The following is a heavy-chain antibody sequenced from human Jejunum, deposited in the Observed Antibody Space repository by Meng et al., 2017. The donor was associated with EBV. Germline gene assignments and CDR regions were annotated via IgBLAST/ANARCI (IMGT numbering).Heavy chain of an antibody. Sequence: QVQLQESGPGLVKPSEXLSLMCTVSGGSISGNYYWGWIRQSPGKGLEFIGTMSDSGSPYYNPSLKSRVTISVDTSKKQFSLKLTSVTAADTAVYYCARSKMGATKWFDPWGQGTLVNVSS. V-gene: IGHV4-39*01. CDR1: GGSISGNYY. CDR2: MSDSGSP. J-gene: IGHJ5*02. CDR3: ARSKMGATKWFDP. D-gene: IGHD1-26*01.